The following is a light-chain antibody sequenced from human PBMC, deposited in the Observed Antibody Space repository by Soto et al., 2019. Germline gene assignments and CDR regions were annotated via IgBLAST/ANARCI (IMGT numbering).Light chain of an antibody. J-gene: IGKJ1*01. CDR2: GAS. V-gene: IGKV3-20*01. CDR1: QSVSSSY. Sequence: EIVLTQSPGTLSLSPGERATLFCRASQSVSSSYLAWYQQKPGQAPRLLIYGASRRSNGVPDRFSGSGSGTDFTLTSSILEPEDFAVYYSQQYGNSPLTFGQGTKLEIK. CDR3: QQYGNSPLT.